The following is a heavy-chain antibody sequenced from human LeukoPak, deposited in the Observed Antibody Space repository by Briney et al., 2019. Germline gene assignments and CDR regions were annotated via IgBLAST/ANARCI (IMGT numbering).Heavy chain of an antibody. Sequence: PGGSLRLSCAASGFTFSSYAMSWVRQAPGKGLEWVSTISGDGGITYYADSVEGRFTISRDNSKNTLYLQMNSLKTEDTAVYYCAKLKRGSGSYLHYYFDYWGQGTLVTVSS. D-gene: IGHD1-26*01. CDR2: ISGDGGIT. J-gene: IGHJ4*02. CDR1: GFTFSSYA. V-gene: IGHV3-23*01. CDR3: AKLKRGSGSYLHYYFDY.